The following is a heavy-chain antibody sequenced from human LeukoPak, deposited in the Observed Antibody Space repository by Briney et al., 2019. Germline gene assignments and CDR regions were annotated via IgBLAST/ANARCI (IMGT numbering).Heavy chain of an antibody. J-gene: IGHJ4*02. Sequence: GGSLRLSCAASGFTFSSYWMSWVRQAPGKGLEWVANIKQDGSEKYYVDSVKGRFTISRDNAKNSLYLQMNSLRAEDTAVYYCARDGEGDYYDSSAYYPYYIDSWGQGTLVTVSS. D-gene: IGHD3-22*01. CDR2: IKQDGSEK. CDR3: ARDGEGDYYDSSAYYPYYIDS. CDR1: GFTFSSYW. V-gene: IGHV3-7*01.